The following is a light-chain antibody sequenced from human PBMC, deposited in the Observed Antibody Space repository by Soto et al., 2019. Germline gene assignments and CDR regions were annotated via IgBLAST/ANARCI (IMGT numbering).Light chain of an antibody. J-gene: IGKJ1*01. CDR3: QQYGTSRT. V-gene: IGKV3-20*01. Sequence: EIVLTQSPGTLSLSPGERATLFCRASQSVSNNYLAWYQQIPGQAPRLLIYGASNRATGIPDRFSASGSGTDFTLTISRLEPEDFAMYFCQQYGTSRTFGQGTKVEIK. CDR1: QSVSNNY. CDR2: GAS.